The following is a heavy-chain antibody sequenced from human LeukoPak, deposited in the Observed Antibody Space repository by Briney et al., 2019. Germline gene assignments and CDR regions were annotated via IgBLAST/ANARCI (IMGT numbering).Heavy chain of an antibody. D-gene: IGHD5-18*01. V-gene: IGHV4-59*12. CDR1: GGSISSYS. CDR3: ARDVGGYNYGYSLDY. J-gene: IGHJ4*02. Sequence: PSETLSLTCTVSGGSISSYSWTWIRQPPGKGLEWIGYIYYSGSTNYNPSLKSRVTISLDTSKNQFSLKLSSVTAADTAVYYCARDVGGYNYGYSLDYWGQGTLVSVSS. CDR2: IYYSGST.